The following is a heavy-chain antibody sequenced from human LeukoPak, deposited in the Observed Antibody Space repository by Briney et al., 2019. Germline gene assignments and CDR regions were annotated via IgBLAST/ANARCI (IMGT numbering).Heavy chain of an antibody. V-gene: IGHV3-33*06. D-gene: IGHD3-3*01. CDR1: GFTFSSYG. Sequence: PGGSLRLSCAASGFTFSSYGMHWVRQAPGKGLEWVAVIWYDGSNKYYADSVKGRFTISRDNSKNTLYLQMNSLRAEDTAVYYCAKEYYDFWSPYGMDVWGQGTTVTVSS. CDR3: AKEYYDFWSPYGMDV. CDR2: IWYDGSNK. J-gene: IGHJ6*02.